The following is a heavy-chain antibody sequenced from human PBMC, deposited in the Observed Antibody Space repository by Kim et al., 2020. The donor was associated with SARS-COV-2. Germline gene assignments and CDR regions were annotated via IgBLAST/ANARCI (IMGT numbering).Heavy chain of an antibody. J-gene: IGHJ4*02. CDR2: ISSSSSYI. V-gene: IGHV3-21*01. CDR3: AREFRGIGGPRCYFDY. Sequence: GGSLRLSCAASGFTFSSYSMNWVRQAPGKGLEWVSSISSSSSYIYYADSVKGRFTIYRDNAKNSLYLQMNSLRAEDTAVYYCAREFRGIGGPRCYFDYWGQEALVTVSS. D-gene: IGHD3-16*02. CDR1: GFTFSSYS.